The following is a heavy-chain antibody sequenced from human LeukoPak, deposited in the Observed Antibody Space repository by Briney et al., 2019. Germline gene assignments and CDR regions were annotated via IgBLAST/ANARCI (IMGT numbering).Heavy chain of an antibody. CDR3: ACQYYYGSGSYYYFDY. CDR2: IYPGDSDT. V-gene: IGHV5-51*01. Sequence: SGESLKISCKGSGYSFTSYWIGWVRQMPGKGLEWKGIIYPGDSDTRYSPSFQGQVTISADKSISTAYLQWSSLKASDTAMYYCACQYYYGSGSYYYFDYWGQGTLVTVSS. CDR1: GYSFTSYW. D-gene: IGHD3-10*01. J-gene: IGHJ4*02.